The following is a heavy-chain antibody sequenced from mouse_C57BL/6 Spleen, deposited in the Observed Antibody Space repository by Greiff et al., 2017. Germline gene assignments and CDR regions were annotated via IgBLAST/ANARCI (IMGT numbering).Heavy chain of an antibody. Sequence: QVQLQQSGAELVKPGASVKISCKASGYAFSSYWMNWVKQRPGKGLEWIGQIYPGDGDTNYNGKFKGKATLTADKSSSTAYMQLSSLTSEDSAVYFCAREGFDGYAMDYWGQETSVTVSS. V-gene: IGHV1-80*01. D-gene: IGHD2-3*01. CDR2: IYPGDGDT. CDR3: AREGFDGYAMDY. J-gene: IGHJ4*01. CDR1: GYAFSSYW.